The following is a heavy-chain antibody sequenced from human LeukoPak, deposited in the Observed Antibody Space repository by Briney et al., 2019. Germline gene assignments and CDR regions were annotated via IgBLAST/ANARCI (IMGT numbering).Heavy chain of an antibody. Sequence: GGSLRLSCAASGFTFSSYWMHWVRQAPGKGLVWVSRISDGGSTTTHADSVKGRFTISRDNAKNTLYQQMNGLRAEDTAVYYCSRSAYYDGSGNYYDYWGQGTLVTVSS. J-gene: IGHJ4*02. CDR3: SRSAYYDGSGNYYDY. CDR1: GFTFSSYW. V-gene: IGHV3-74*01. D-gene: IGHD3-22*01. CDR2: ISDGGSTT.